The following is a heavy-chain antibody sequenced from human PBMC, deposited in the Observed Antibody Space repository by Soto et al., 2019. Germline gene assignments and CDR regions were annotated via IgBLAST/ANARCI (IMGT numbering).Heavy chain of an antibody. D-gene: IGHD4-4*01. J-gene: IGHJ6*02. CDR1: GLSFTNYW. Sequence: GESLKISCQVFGLSFTNYWIAWVRQMPDKGLEWLGIIYPSDSDTKYSPSFQGQATISVDKSISTAYLQWSSLKASDTAMYYCAKGFFLQRYGMDVRSQGTTVTVS. V-gene: IGHV5-51*01. CDR3: AKGFFLQRYGMDV. CDR2: IYPSDSDT.